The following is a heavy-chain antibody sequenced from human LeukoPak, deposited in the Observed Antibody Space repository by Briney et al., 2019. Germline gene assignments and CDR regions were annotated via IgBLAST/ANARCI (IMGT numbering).Heavy chain of an antibody. D-gene: IGHD4-17*01. CDR3: ASKTTVTDNDAFDI. J-gene: IGHJ3*02. CDR1: GFTVSSNY. CDR2: IYSGGST. Sequence: GGPLRLSCAASGFTVSSNYMSWVRQAPGKGLEWVSVIYSGGSTYYADSVKGRFTTSRDNSKNTLYLQMNSLRAEDTAVYYCASKTTVTDNDAFDIWGQGTMVTVSS. V-gene: IGHV3-66*01.